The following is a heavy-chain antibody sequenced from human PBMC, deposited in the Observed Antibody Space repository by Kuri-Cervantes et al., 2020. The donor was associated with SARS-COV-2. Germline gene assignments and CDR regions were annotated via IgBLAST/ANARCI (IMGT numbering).Heavy chain of an antibody. J-gene: IGHJ3*02. V-gene: IGHV4-59*01. CDR1: GGSTSSYY. CDR3: ARGKITIFGEKSFDI. CDR2: IYYSGST. D-gene: IGHD3-3*01. Sequence: SETLSLTCTVSGGSTSSYYWSWIRQPPGKGLEWIGYIYYSGSTNYNPSLKSRVTISINTSNNQFSLKLSSVTAADTAVYYCARGKITIFGEKSFDIWGQGTMVTVSS.